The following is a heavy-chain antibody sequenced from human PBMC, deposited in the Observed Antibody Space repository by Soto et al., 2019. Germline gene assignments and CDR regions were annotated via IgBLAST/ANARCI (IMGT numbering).Heavy chain of an antibody. Sequence: GASVKISCKASGYTFTSYYMHWVRQSPGQGLEWMGIINPSGGSTSYAQKFQGRVTMTRDTSTSTVYMELRSLRSEDTAVYYCARDAVRITIFGVVPKVYYYYGRDVWGQGTTVTVSS. J-gene: IGHJ6*02. V-gene: IGHV1-46*01. CDR3: ARDAVRITIFGVVPKVYYYYGRDV. CDR2: INPSGGST. D-gene: IGHD3-3*01. CDR1: GYTFTSYY.